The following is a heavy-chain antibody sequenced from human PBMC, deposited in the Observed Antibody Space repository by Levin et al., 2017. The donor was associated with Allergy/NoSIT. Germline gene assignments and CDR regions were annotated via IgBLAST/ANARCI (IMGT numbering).Heavy chain of an antibody. CDR3: ARDGEGWDDFWSGFGGFDP. CDR2: ISYDGSNK. D-gene: IGHD3-3*01. J-gene: IGHJ5*02. Sequence: GESLKISCAASGFTFSSYAMHWVRQAPGKGLEWVAVISYDGSNKYYADSVKGRFTISRDNSKNTLYLQMNSLRAEDTAVYYCARDGEGWDDFWSGFGGFDPWGQGTLVTVSS. V-gene: IGHV3-30*04. CDR1: GFTFSSYA.